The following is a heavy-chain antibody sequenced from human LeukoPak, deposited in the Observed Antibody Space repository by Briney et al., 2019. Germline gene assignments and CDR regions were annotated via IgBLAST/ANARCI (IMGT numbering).Heavy chain of an antibody. CDR2: ISWNSGSI. V-gene: IGHV3-9*01. CDR3: AKVYGSGSSYAFDI. Sequence: GGSLRLSCAASGFTFDDYAMHWVRQAPGKGLEWVSGISWNSGSIGYADSVKGRFTISRDNAKNSLYLQMNSLRAEDTALYYCAKVYGSGSSYAFDIWGQGTMVTVSS. J-gene: IGHJ3*02. CDR1: GFTFDDYA. D-gene: IGHD3-10*01.